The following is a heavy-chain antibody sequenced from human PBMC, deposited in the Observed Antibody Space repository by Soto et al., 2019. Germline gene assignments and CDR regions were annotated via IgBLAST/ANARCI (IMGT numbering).Heavy chain of an antibody. CDR1: GFTFSSYG. V-gene: IGHV3-33*01. CDR3: ARGSYYDSSGSYWAFDY. CDR2: IWYDGSNK. J-gene: IGHJ4*02. D-gene: IGHD3-22*01. Sequence: QVQLVESGGGVVQPGRSLILSCAASGFTFSSYGMHWVRQAPGKGLEWVAVIWYDGSNKYYTDSVKGRFTIPRDNSKNTLYLQMNSLRAEDTAVYYCARGSYYDSSGSYWAFDYWGQGTLVTVSS.